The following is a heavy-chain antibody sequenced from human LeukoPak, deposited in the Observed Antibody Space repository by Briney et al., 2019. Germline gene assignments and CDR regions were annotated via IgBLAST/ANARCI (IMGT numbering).Heavy chain of an antibody. CDR2: TLYDGSNE. J-gene: IGHJ6*04. D-gene: IGHD3-9*01. CDR3: AKDRDILTGEDYYYDMDV. Sequence: PGGSLRLSCTASGVTLSSYGMHWVRQAPGKGLEWVAVTLYDGSNEYYADSVKGRFTVSRDNSENTLYLQMNSLIPEDTAVYYCAKDRDILTGEDYYYDMDVWGKGTTVTVSS. V-gene: IGHV3-30*18. CDR1: GVTLSSYG.